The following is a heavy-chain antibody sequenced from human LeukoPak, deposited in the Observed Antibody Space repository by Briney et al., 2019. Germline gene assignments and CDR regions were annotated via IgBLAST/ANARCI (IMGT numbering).Heavy chain of an antibody. CDR1: GYTFTSYY. CDR2: INPSGGST. CDR3: ARYDISDPLPDY. Sequence: ASVKVSCKASGYTFTSYYMHWVRQAPGQGLEWMGIINPSGGSTSYAQKFQGRVTMTRDMSTSTVYMELSSLRSEDTAVYYCARYDISDPLPDYWGQGTLVTVSS. J-gene: IGHJ4*02. D-gene: IGHD3-9*01. V-gene: IGHV1-46*01.